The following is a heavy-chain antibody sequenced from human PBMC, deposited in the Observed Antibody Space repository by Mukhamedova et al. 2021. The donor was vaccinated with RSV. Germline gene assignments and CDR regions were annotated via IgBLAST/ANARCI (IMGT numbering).Heavy chain of an antibody. CDR3: ARCYDSSGYYSAIDY. Sequence: GLEWVAVISYDGSNKYYADSVKGRFTISRDSSKNTLYLQMNSLRAEDTAVYYCARCYDSSGYYSAIDYWGQGTLVTVSS. J-gene: IGHJ4*02. V-gene: IGHV3-30*04. D-gene: IGHD3-22*01. CDR2: ISYDGSNK.